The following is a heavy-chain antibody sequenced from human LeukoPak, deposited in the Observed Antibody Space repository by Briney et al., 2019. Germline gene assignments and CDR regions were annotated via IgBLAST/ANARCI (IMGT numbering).Heavy chain of an antibody. Sequence: ASVKVSCKGSGCTFTSYGISWVRQAPGQGLEWMAWICAYNGNTNYAQKLQGRVTMTTDTSTSTAYMELRSLRSDDTPVYYCARQPGLGYCSGGSCYSDYWGQGNLVTVSS. D-gene: IGHD2-15*01. J-gene: IGHJ4*02. CDR3: ARQPGLGYCSGGSCYSDY. V-gene: IGHV1-18*01. CDR1: GCTFTSYG. CDR2: ICAYNGNT.